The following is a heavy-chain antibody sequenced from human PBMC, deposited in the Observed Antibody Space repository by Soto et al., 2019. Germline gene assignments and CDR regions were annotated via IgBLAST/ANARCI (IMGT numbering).Heavy chain of an antibody. CDR2: ISSSGSTI. Sequence: PGGSLRLSCAASGFPFSDYYMSWIRTAPGKGLEWVSYISSSGSTIYYADSVKGRFTISRDNAKNSLYLQMNSLRAEDTAVYYCARGTLPYYYDSLVPGYYFDYWGQGALVTVSS. CDR3: ARGTLPYYYDSLVPGYYFDY. J-gene: IGHJ4*02. V-gene: IGHV3-11*01. CDR1: GFPFSDYY. D-gene: IGHD3-22*01.